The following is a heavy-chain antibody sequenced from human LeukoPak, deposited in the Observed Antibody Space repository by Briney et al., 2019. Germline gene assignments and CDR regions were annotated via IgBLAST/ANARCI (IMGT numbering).Heavy chain of an antibody. V-gene: IGHV3-30*02. D-gene: IGHD6-19*01. CDR2: IRYDGSNK. CDR3: AKAGGIAVFNWFDP. Sequence: GGSLRLSCAASGFTFSSYGMHWVRQAPGKGLEWVAFIRYDGSNKYYADSVKGRFTISRDNSKNTLYLQMNSLRAEDTAVYYCAKAGGIAVFNWFDPWGQGTLVTVSS. J-gene: IGHJ5*02. CDR1: GFTFSSYG.